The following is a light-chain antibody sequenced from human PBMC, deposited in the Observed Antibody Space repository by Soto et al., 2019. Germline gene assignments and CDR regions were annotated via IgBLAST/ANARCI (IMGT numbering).Light chain of an antibody. CDR1: QSVSSSY. Sequence: IVLTQSPGTLSLSPGERATLSCRASQSVSSSYLAWYQQKPGQAPRLLIYGASSRASCVPDRFSGSGSGTDYYLTFSRLEPEDFAVYYCQHYGSSAWTFGQGTKVEL. CDR3: QHYGSSAWT. CDR2: GAS. J-gene: IGKJ1*01. V-gene: IGKV3-20*01.